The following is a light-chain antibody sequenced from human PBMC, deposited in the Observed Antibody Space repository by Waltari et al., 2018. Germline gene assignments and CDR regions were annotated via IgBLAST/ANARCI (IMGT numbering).Light chain of an antibody. CDR1: SRDVGNYNY. V-gene: IGLV2-14*03. Sequence: QSALTQPASVSGSHGQSITISCTGTSRDVGNYNYMSWFQQHPGKAPQLIIHDVNKRPSGVSNRFSGSKSANTAYLTISGLQAEDEADYYCSSYTSITTVVFGGGTKLTVL. CDR3: SSYTSITTVV. J-gene: IGLJ2*01. CDR2: DVN.